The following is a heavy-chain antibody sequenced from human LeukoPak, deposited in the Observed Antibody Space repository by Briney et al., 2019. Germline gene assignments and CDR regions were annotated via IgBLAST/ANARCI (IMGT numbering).Heavy chain of an antibody. Sequence: PGGSLRLSCAASGFTFSVAWMHWVRQAQGKGLVWVSVIKSDGSGTTYADSVKGRFTISRDNAKNTVYLQMNSLRDEDTALYYCAKDYYGSLEYWGQGTLVTVSS. CDR2: IKSDGSGT. D-gene: IGHD3-10*01. CDR3: AKDYYGSLEY. CDR1: GFTFSVAW. V-gene: IGHV3-74*03. J-gene: IGHJ4*02.